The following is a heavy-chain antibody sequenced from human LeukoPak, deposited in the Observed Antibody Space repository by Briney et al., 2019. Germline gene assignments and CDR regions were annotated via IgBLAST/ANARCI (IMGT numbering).Heavy chain of an antibody. Sequence: GGSLRLSCAASRFTFSTYWMHWVRQAPAKGLVWVSRINSDGSSTSYADFVKGRFTISRDDAKNTLSLQMNSLRAEDTAVYYCVSDNGDWSQGTLVTVSS. CDR2: INSDGSST. J-gene: IGHJ4*02. CDR1: RFTFSTYW. V-gene: IGHV3-74*01. D-gene: IGHD3-10*01. CDR3: VSDNGD.